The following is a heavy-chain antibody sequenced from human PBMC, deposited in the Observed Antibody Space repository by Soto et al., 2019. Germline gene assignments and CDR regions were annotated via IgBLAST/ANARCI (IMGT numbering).Heavy chain of an antibody. CDR2: RSTSKGDK. J-gene: IGHJ2*01. CDR3: AGEYCGGRGYYCWSFEV. CDR1: GYIFTNFG. D-gene: IGHD3-22*01. V-gene: IGHV1-18*01. Sequence: VQLLQSETEVRRPGASVRVSCKASGYIFTNFGINWLRQAPGQGLEWMGWRSTSKGDKQSAQKFQGRFTMTTDTAAGRAYRELTSLTSDDTGVDYCAGEYCGGRGYYCWSFEVWGRGTLVTVSS.